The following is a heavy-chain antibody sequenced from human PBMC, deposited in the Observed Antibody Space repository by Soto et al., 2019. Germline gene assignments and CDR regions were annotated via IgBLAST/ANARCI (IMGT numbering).Heavy chain of an antibody. D-gene: IGHD3-9*01. V-gene: IGHV3-74*01. J-gene: IGHJ4*02. Sequence: EVQLVESGGDVVQRGGSLRLSCAASGFPFSSYWMHWVRHTPGKRLDWVARISGDGVTTYYADSVTGRFTVSRDNAKNTLSLQISGLRAEDTAVYYCAREYYGLLTGCYTDYWGQGTQVSVSS. CDR2: ISGDGVTT. CDR3: AREYYGLLTGCYTDY. CDR1: GFPFSSYW.